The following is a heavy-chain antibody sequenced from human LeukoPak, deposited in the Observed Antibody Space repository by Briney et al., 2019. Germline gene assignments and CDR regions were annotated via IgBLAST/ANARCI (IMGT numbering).Heavy chain of an antibody. CDR1: GFTVSSNY. D-gene: IGHD2-2*01. Sequence: GGSLRLSCAASGFTVSSNYMSWVRQAPGKGLEWVSVIYSGGSTYYADSVKGRFTISRDNAKNSLYLQMSSLTPDDMAFYYCVKEKGQHRYFDLWGRGTLVIVSS. J-gene: IGHJ2*01. CDR2: IYSGGST. V-gene: IGHV3-53*05. CDR3: VKEKGQHRYFDL.